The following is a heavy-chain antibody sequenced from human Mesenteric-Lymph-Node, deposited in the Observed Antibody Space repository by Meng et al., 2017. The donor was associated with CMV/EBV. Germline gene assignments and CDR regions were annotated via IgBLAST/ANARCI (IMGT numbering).Heavy chain of an antibody. Sequence: GESLKISCAASGFTFSTYWMYWVRQAPGKGLVWVSRINTDGGSTNYADSVKGRFTISRDNAKNTLYLQMNSLRAEDTAVYYCARDSGAGDGCDYWGQGTLVTVSS. J-gene: IGHJ4*02. D-gene: IGHD5-24*01. CDR1: GFTFSTYW. CDR3: ARDSGAGDGCDY. V-gene: IGHV3-74*01. CDR2: INTDGGST.